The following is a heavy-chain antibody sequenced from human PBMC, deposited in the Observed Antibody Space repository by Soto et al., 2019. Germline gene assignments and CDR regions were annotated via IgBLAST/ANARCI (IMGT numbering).Heavy chain of an antibody. D-gene: IGHD5-18*01. CDR1: GGSISRGGYY. V-gene: IGHV4-31*11. CDR3: AKRYGYGYIGP. J-gene: IGHJ5*02. CDR2: IYNSGST. Sequence: QVQLQESGPGLVKPSQTLSLTCAVSGGSISRGGYYWSWIRQHPGKGLEWIGYIYNSGSTYYNPSMKSEVTKSVDTAKNQLSLKLSSGTAADTAVYYCAKRYGYGYIGPWGPGSLVTFSS.